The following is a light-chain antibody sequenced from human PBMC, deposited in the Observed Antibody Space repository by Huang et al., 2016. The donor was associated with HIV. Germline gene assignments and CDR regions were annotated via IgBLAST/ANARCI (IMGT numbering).Light chain of an antibody. CDR2: SAS. V-gene: IGKV3-15*01. CDR1: QSVTSN. J-gene: IGKJ1*01. Sequence: EVVMTQSPAILSVSPGERATLSCRASQSVTSNLAWYQQKPGQAPRLLIYSASTRATGIPASVSGSGSGTEFTLTISSLQSEDFAVYYCQHYNNWPWWTFGQGTKVEMK. CDR3: QHYNNWPWWT.